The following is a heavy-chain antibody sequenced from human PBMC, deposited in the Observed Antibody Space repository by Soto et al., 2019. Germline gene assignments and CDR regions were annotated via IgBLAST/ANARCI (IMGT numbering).Heavy chain of an antibody. V-gene: IGHV3-23*01. CDR2: ISGSGVST. CDR3: AKDQGSSGSYLDAFDI. CDR1: GFTFTSYA. D-gene: IGHD3-10*01. Sequence: EVQLLESGGGLVLPGGSLRLSCAASGFTFTSYAMSWVGQAPGKGLEWVSAISGSGVSTYYADSVKGRFTISRDNSKNTLYVQMNSLRAEDTAVYYCAKDQGSSGSYLDAFDIWGQGTMVTVSS. J-gene: IGHJ3*02.